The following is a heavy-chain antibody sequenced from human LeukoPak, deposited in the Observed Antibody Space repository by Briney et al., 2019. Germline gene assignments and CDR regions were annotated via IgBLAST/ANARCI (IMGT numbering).Heavy chain of an antibody. Sequence: GGSLRLSCAASGFTLRSNYMSWVRQAPGKGLEWVSVIYSGGSTYYADSLKGRFTISRDNSKNTLYLQMNSLRAEDTAVYYCARRGSTRSYGYWFDPWGQGTLVTVSS. J-gene: IGHJ5*02. V-gene: IGHV3-53*01. CDR3: ARRGSTRSYGYWFDP. CDR1: GFTLRSNY. D-gene: IGHD1-26*01. CDR2: IYSGGST.